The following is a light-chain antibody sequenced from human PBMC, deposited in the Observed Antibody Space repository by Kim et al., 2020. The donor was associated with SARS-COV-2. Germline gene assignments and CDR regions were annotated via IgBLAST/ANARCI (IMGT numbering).Light chain of an antibody. CDR3: QQYNSYSYT. J-gene: IGKJ2*01. V-gene: IGKV1-5*03. CDR2: KAS. Sequence: SASVGDRVTITCRASQFVTGWVAWYQQKPGEAPKLLIYKASNLDSGFPSRFSGSGSGTEFTLTISSLHPDDFATYYCQQYNSYSYTFGQGTKLEI. CDR1: QFVTGW.